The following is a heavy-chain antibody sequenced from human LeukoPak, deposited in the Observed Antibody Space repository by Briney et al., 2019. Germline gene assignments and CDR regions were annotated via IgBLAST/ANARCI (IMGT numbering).Heavy chain of an antibody. D-gene: IGHD6-25*01. Sequence: PGGSLRLSCAASGFTFSSYWMHWVRQAPGKGLVWVSRINSDGSSTSYADSVKGRFTISRDNAKNTLYLQMNSLRAEDTAVYYCASSPTLNSAGLRYWGQGTLVTVSS. CDR2: INSDGSST. CDR1: GFTFSSYW. J-gene: IGHJ4*02. V-gene: IGHV3-74*01. CDR3: ASSPTLNSAGLRY.